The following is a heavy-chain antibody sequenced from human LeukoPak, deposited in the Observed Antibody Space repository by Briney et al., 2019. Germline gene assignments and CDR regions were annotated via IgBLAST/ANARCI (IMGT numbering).Heavy chain of an antibody. CDR3: ARRQGGWGGPHFDY. V-gene: IGHV4-30-4*01. J-gene: IGHJ4*02. D-gene: IGHD6-19*01. CDR1: GGSINSGDYY. Sequence: PSETLSLTCTVSGGSINSGDYYLSWIRQAPGKGLEWIGYTHYSGSTYYNSSLKSRLTLSVDTSKNQFSLKLSSVTAADTAVYYCARRQGGWGGPHFDYWGQGTLVTVSS. CDR2: THYSGST.